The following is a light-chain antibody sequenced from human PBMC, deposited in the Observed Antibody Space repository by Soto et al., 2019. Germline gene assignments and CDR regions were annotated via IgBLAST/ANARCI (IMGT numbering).Light chain of an antibody. J-gene: IGLJ3*02. CDR3: CSYAGESSLV. Sequence: QSALTQAASVSGSPGQSITISCTGTSGDVGRYNLVSWYQQYPGKAPKLLIYEVNKRPSGTSSRFSGPKSGYTASLTISGLQAEDEADYYCCSYAGESSLVFGSGTKLTVL. CDR2: EVN. V-gene: IGLV2-23*02. CDR1: SGDVGRYNL.